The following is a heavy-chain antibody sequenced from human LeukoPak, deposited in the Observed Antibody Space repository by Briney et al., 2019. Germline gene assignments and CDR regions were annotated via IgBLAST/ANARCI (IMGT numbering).Heavy chain of an antibody. D-gene: IGHD2-2*01. J-gene: IGHJ4*02. Sequence: SETLSLTCTVSGGSISSSSYYWGWIRQPPGKGLEWIGSIYYSGSTYYNPSLKSRVTISVDTSKNQFSLKLSSVTAADTAVYYCARWGYCSSTSCRDYWGQGTLVTVSS. CDR3: ARWGYCSSTSCRDY. V-gene: IGHV4-39*07. CDR2: IYYSGST. CDR1: GGSISSSSYY.